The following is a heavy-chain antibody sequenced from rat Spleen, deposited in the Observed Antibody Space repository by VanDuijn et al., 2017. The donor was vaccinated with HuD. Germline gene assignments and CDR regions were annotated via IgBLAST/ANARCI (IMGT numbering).Heavy chain of an antibody. CDR1: GFNFNDYW. J-gene: IGHJ2*01. Sequence: EVQLVESGGGAVQPGRSLKLSCAASGFNFNDYWMGWVRQAPGKGLELVASITNTGGSTYYPDSVKGRFTISRDNAKSTLSLQMDSLRSEDTATYYCARHNVTTGDYFDYWGQGVMVTVSS. CDR3: ARHNVTTGDYFDY. V-gene: IGHV5-31*01. CDR2: ITNTGGST. D-gene: IGHD1-10*01.